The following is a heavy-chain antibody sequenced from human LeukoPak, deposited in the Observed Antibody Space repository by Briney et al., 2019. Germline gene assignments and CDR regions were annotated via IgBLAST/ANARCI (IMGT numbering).Heavy chain of an antibody. V-gene: IGHV1-69*01. CDR1: GGTFSSYA. CDR3: ARGRVPAAMPPGDV. Sequence: GASVKVSCKASGGTFSSYAISWVRQAPGQGLEWMGGIIPIFGTANYAQKFQGRVTITADESTSTAYMELSSLRPEDTAVYYCARGRVPAAMPPGDVWGKGTTVTVSS. CDR2: IIPIFGTA. J-gene: IGHJ6*04. D-gene: IGHD2-2*01.